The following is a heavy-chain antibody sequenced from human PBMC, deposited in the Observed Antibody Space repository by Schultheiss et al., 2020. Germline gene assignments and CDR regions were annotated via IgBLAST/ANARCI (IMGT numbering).Heavy chain of an antibody. D-gene: IGHD6-19*01. J-gene: IGHJ3*02. CDR3: TRDSVVFINGWYGAFDI. Sequence: GGSLRLSCAASGFTFSSYWMHWVRQAPGKGLVWVSRINSDGSSTSYADSVKGRFTISRDNAKNTLYLQMNSLRAEDTAVYYCTRDSVVFINGWYGAFDIWGQGTMVTVSS. V-gene: IGHV3-74*01. CDR1: GFTFSSYW. CDR2: INSDGSST.